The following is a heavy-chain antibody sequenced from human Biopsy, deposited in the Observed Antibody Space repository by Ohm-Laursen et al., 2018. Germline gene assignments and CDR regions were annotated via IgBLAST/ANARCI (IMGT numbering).Heavy chain of an antibody. D-gene: IGHD6-19*01. CDR3: GRVWLWRGYGMDV. CDR1: GGPMSDHY. J-gene: IGHJ6*02. CDR2: IYYTGKT. V-gene: IGHV4-59*11. Sequence: TLSLTCTVSGGPMSDHYWSWLRQTPGKGLEWLGYIYYTGKTTYNPSLESRITISVDTSKNKFSLQLDSMTAADTAVYYCGRVWLWRGYGMDVWGQGTTVTVSS.